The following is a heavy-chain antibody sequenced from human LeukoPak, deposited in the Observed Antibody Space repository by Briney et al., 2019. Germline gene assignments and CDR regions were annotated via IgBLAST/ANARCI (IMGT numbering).Heavy chain of an antibody. CDR2: ISGSGGST. CDR1: GFTFSSYA. D-gene: IGHD3-10*01. Sequence: GGSLRLSCAASGFTFSSYAMSWVRQAPGKGLEWVSAISGSGGSTYYADSVKGRFTISRDNSKNTLYLQMNSLRAEDTAVYYCAAYGSGSYYFDYWGQGTLGTVSS. CDR3: AAYGSGSYYFDY. V-gene: IGHV3-23*01. J-gene: IGHJ4*02.